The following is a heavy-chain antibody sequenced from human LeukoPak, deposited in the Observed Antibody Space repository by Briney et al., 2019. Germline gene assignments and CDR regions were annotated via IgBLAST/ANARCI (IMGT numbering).Heavy chain of an antibody. CDR1: GGSISSGGYY. Sequence: SETLSLTCTVSGGSISSGGYYWSWIRQPPGKGLEWIGYIYHSGSTYYNPSLKSRVTISVDRSKNQFSLKLSSVTAADTAVYYCARDSGDPRTNFDYWGRGTLVTVSS. D-gene: IGHD7-27*01. V-gene: IGHV4-30-2*01. CDR3: ARDSGDPRTNFDY. J-gene: IGHJ4*02. CDR2: IYHSGST.